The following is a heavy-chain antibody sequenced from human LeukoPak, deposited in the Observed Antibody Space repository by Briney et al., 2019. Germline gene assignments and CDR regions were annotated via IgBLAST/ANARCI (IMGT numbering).Heavy chain of an antibody. Sequence: PSETLFLTCAVSGYSISSGYYWGWIRQPPGKGLEWIGSIYHSGSTYYNPSLKSRVTISVDTSKNQFSLKLSSVTAADTAVYYCASTPVGYCTNGVCQTFDYWGQGTLVTVSS. CDR2: IYHSGST. V-gene: IGHV4-38-2*01. D-gene: IGHD2-8*01. CDR3: ASTPVGYCTNGVCQTFDY. CDR1: GYSISSGYY. J-gene: IGHJ4*02.